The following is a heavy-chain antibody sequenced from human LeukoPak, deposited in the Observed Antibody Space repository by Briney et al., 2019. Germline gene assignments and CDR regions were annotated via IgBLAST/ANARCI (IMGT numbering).Heavy chain of an antibody. CDR1: GFTFSSYW. Sequence: GGSLRLSCAASGFTFSSYWRSWVRQAPGKGLEWVANIKQDGSEKYYVDSVKGRFTISRDNAKNSLYLQMNSLRAEDAAVYYCAREGMELITIFGVVNIYFDYWGQGTLVTVSS. CDR3: AREGMELITIFGVVNIYFDY. V-gene: IGHV3-7*01. D-gene: IGHD3-3*01. CDR2: IKQDGSEK. J-gene: IGHJ4*02.